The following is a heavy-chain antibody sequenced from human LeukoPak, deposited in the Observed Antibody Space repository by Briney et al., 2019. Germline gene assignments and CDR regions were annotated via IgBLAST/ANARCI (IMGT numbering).Heavy chain of an antibody. CDR3: ARDLKRFLEWLLPDYYYYCMDV. CDR1: GYTFTSYG. J-gene: IGHJ6*03. V-gene: IGHV1-18*01. Sequence: ASVKVSCKASGYTFTSYGISWVRQAPGQGLEWMGWISAYNGNTNYAQKLQGRVTMTTDTSTSTAYMELRSLRSDDTAVYYCARDLKRFLEWLLPDYYYYCMDVWGKGTTVTVSS. CDR2: ISAYNGNT. D-gene: IGHD3-3*01.